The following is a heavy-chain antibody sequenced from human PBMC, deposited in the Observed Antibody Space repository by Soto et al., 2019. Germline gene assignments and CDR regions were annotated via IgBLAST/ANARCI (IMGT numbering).Heavy chain of an antibody. D-gene: IGHD1-1*01. CDR3: ARGGAGNWDSVGGDDH. J-gene: IGHJ4*02. CDR2: ISAYNGNT. Sequence: QVQLVQSGADVKKPGAAVKVSCKTSGYTFTSYGINWVRQAPGQGLEWMGWISAYNGNTNYAQNLQGRLTMTTDASTSTASRELRCLRSEDTAVYYCARGGAGNWDSVGGDDHWGQGTLVTVSS. CDR1: GYTFTSYG. V-gene: IGHV1-18*01.